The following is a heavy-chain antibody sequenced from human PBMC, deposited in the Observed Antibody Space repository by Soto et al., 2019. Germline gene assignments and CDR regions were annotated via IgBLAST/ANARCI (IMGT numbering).Heavy chain of an antibody. J-gene: IGHJ4*02. CDR3: ARVTGDYDSSGYPYFDY. D-gene: IGHD3-22*01. Sequence: SETLSLTCTVSGGYLSSGGYYWSWIRQHPGKGLEWIGYIYYSGSTYYNPSLKSRVTISVDTSKNQFSLKLSSVTAADTAVYYCARVTGDYDSSGYPYFDYWGQGTLVTVSS. V-gene: IGHV4-31*03. CDR1: GGYLSSGGYY. CDR2: IYYSGST.